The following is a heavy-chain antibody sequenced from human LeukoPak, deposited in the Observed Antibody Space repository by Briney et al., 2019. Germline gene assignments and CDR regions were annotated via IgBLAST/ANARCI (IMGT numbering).Heavy chain of an antibody. J-gene: IGHJ4*02. CDR2: ISSSSSYI. CDR1: GFTFSSYS. Sequence: GGSLRLSCAASGFTFSSYSMNWVRQAPGKGLEWVSSISSSSSYIYYADSVKGRFTISRDNSKNTLYLQMNSLRAEDTAVYYCAKDVEMATINYFDYWGQGTLVTVSS. D-gene: IGHD5-24*01. CDR3: AKDVEMATINYFDY. V-gene: IGHV3-21*04.